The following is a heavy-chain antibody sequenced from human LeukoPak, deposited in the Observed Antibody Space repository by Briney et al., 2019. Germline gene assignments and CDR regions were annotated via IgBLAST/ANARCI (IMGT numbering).Heavy chain of an antibody. J-gene: IGHJ5*02. CDR1: GGSIRGYY. D-gene: IGHD1-26*01. Sequence: SEALSLTCTVSGGSIRGYYWNWIRQPPGKGLEWIGYIFYSGITNYNPSLKSRVTISVDTSKKQFSLKLTSVTAADTAVYYCARDSGSYPHWFAPWGQGTLVTVSS. CDR2: IFYSGIT. CDR3: ARDSGSYPHWFAP. V-gene: IGHV4-59*01.